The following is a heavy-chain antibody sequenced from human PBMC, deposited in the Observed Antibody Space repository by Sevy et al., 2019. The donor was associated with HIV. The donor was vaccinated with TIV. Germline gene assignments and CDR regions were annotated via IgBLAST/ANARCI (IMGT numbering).Heavy chain of an antibody. CDR1: GFTFSNAW. D-gene: IGHD4-17*01. CDR3: TTDLPTGMTTVTVDY. J-gene: IGHJ4*02. Sequence: GGSLRLSCAASGFTFSNAWMSWVRQAPGKGPEWVGRIKSKTDGGTTDYAAPVKGRFTISRDDSKNTLYLQMNSLKTEDTAVYYCTTDLPTGMTTVTVDYWGQGTLVTVSS. CDR2: IKSKTDGGTT. V-gene: IGHV3-15*01.